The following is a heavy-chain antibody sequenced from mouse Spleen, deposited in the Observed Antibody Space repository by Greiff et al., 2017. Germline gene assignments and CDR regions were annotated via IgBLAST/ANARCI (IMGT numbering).Heavy chain of an antibody. CDR3: ARDWDWYFDV. CDR2: IDPSDSET. D-gene: IGHD4-1*01. J-gene: IGHJ1*01. V-gene: IGHV1-52*01. Sequence: VQLQQSGAELVRPGSSVKLSCKASGYTFTSYWMHWVKQRPIQGLEWIGNIDPSDSETHYNQKFKDKATLTVDKSSSTAYMQLSSLTSEDSAVYYCARDWDWYFDVWGAGTTVTVSS. CDR1: GYTFTSYW.